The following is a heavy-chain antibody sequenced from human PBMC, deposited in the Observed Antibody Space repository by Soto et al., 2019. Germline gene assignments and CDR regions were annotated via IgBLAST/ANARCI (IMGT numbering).Heavy chain of an antibody. CDR1: GGSISSYY. V-gene: IGHV4-59*12. CDR2: IYYSGTT. J-gene: IGHJ3*02. CDR3: ARGGLVVVGDAFDI. Sequence: KASETLSLTCTVSGGSISSYYWSWIRQPPGKGLEWIGCIYYSGTTNYNPSLKSRVTISVDTSKNQFSLKLSSVTAADTAVYYCARGGLVVVGDAFDIWGQGTMVTGSS. D-gene: IGHD2-15*01.